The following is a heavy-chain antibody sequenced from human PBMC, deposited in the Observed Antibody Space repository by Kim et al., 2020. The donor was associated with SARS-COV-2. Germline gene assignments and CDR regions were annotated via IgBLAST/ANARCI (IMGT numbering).Heavy chain of an antibody. CDR1: GGSISSYY. J-gene: IGHJ4*02. V-gene: IGHV4-4*07. Sequence: SETLSLTCTVSGGSISSYYWSWIRQPAGKGLEWIGRIYTSGSTNYNPSLKSRVTMSVDTSKNQFSLKLSSVTAADTAVYYCATTLTGCSSTSCLHQDYWGQGTLVTVSS. D-gene: IGHD2-2*01. CDR3: ATTLTGCSSTSCLHQDY. CDR2: IYTSGST.